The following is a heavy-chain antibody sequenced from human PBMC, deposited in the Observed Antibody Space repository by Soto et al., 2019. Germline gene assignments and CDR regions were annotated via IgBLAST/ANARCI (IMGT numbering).Heavy chain of an antibody. J-gene: IGHJ4*02. D-gene: IGHD3-10*01. Sequence: ASVKVSCKASGYTFTSYGISWVRQAPGQGLEWMGWISAYNGNTNYAQKLQGRVTMTTDTSTSTAYMELRSLRSDDTAVYHCARDRGITMVRGAPGYWGQGTLVTVSS. CDR2: ISAYNGNT. CDR3: ARDRGITMVRGAPGY. CDR1: GYTFTSYG. V-gene: IGHV1-18*01.